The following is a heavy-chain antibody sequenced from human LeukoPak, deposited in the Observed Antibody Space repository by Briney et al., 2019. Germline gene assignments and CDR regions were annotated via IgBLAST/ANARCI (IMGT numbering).Heavy chain of an antibody. J-gene: IGHJ4*02. CDR2: ISSSSSYI. CDR1: GFTFSSHG. D-gene: IGHD3-22*01. CDR3: ARGSYYYDSSGYYHDY. Sequence: GGPLRLSCAASGFTFSSHGMHWVRQAPGKGLEWVSSISSSSSYIYYADSVKGRFTISRDNAKNSLYLQMNSLRAEDTAVYYCARGSYYYDSSGYYHDYWGQGTLVTVSS. V-gene: IGHV3-21*01.